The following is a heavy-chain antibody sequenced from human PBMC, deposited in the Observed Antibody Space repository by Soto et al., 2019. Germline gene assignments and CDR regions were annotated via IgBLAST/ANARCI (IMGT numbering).Heavy chain of an antibody. CDR2: ISSSSSYI. CDR1: GFTFSSYS. CDR3: AGDRAWGYYYYGMDV. V-gene: IGHV3-21*01. J-gene: IGHJ6*02. D-gene: IGHD3-16*01. Sequence: LGLSCAASGFTFSSYSMNWVRQAPGKGLEWVSSISSSSSYIYYADSVKGRFTISRDNAKNSLYLQMNSLRAEDTAVYYCAGDRAWGYYYYGMDVWGQGTTVTVSS.